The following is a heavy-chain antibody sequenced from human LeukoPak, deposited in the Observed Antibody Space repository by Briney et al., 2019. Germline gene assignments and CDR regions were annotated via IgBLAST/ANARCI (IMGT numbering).Heavy chain of an antibody. D-gene: IGHD3/OR15-3a*01. Sequence: PSETLSLTCTVSGGAISGYYWSWIRQPAGKGLEWLGRVYSSGSTKYNPSLESRVTMSVDTSKNQFSLKLNFVTAADTAVYYCARVGSGYDFFDHWGQGTLVTVSS. V-gene: IGHV4-4*07. CDR1: GGAISGYY. J-gene: IGHJ4*02. CDR2: VYSSGST. CDR3: ARVGSGYDFFDH.